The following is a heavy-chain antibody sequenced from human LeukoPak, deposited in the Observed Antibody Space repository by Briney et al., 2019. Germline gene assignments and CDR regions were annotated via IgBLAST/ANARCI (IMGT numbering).Heavy chain of an antibody. V-gene: IGHV3-23*01. CDR1: GITFSAYA. Sequence: PGGSLRLSCTVSGITFSAYAMSWVRQAPGKGLEWVSAISGSGGSTYYADSVKGRFTISRDNSKNTLYLQMNSLRAEDTAVYYCAKDLVLRFLEWVGDAFDIWGQGTMVTVSS. CDR2: ISGSGGST. CDR3: AKDLVLRFLEWVGDAFDI. D-gene: IGHD3-3*01. J-gene: IGHJ3*02.